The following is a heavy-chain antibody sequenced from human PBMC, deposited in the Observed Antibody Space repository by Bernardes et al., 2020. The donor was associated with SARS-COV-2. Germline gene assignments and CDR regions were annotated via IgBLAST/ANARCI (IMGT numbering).Heavy chain of an antibody. CDR1: GFTFSSYS. Sequence: GGSLRLSCAASGFTFSSYSMNWVRQAPGKGLEWVSSISSSSSYIYYADSVKGRFTISRDNAKNSLYLQMNSLRAEDTAVYYCARAGTNYDFWSGYYDYYYYYMDVWGKGTTVTVSS. CDR3: ARAGTNYDFWSGYYDYYYYYMDV. CDR2: ISSSSSYI. V-gene: IGHV3-21*01. D-gene: IGHD3-3*01. J-gene: IGHJ6*03.